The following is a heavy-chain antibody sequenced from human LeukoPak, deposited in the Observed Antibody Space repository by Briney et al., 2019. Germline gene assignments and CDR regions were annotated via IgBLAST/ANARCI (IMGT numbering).Heavy chain of an antibody. V-gene: IGHV1-69-2*01. D-gene: IGHD1-26*01. CDR1: GYTFTDYY. J-gene: IGHJ4*02. Sequence: ASVKVSCKVSGYTFTDYYMHWVQQTPGKGLEWMGLVDPEDGETIYAEKFQGRVTITADTSTDTVYMELSSLRSEDTAVYYCATEIVGATTYYFDYWGQGTLVTVSS. CDR2: VDPEDGET. CDR3: ATEIVGATTYYFDY.